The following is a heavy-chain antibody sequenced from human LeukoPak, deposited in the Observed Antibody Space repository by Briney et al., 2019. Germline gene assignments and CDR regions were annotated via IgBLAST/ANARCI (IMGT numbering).Heavy chain of an antibody. CDR2: IYYSGST. V-gene: IGHV4-59*12. D-gene: IGHD3-10*02. J-gene: IGHJ5*02. CDR3: ARLFGKDNWFDP. CDR1: GGSISSYY. Sequence: SETLSLTCTVSGGSISSYYRSWIRQPPGKGLEWIGYIYYSGSTYYNPSLKSRVTISVDTSKNQFSLKLSSVTAADTAVYYCARLFGKDNWFDPWGQGTLVTVSS.